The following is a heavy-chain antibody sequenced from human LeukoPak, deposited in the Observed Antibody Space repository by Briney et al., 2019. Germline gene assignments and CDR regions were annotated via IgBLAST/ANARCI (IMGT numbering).Heavy chain of an antibody. V-gene: IGHV5-10-1*01. CDR1: GYSFPIYW. D-gene: IGHD5-24*01. CDR3: ARLNRDGYNFDY. CDR2: IDPSDSYT. Sequence: GESLRISCKGSGYSFPIYWISWVRQMPGKGLEWMGRIDPSDSYTNYSPSSQGHVTISADKSISTAYLQWSSLRASDTAIYYCARLNRDGYNFDYWGQGTLVTVSS. J-gene: IGHJ4*02.